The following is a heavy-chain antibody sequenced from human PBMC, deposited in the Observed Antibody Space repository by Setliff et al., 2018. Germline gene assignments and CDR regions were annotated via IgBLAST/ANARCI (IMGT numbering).Heavy chain of an antibody. D-gene: IGHD2-15*01. CDR1: GGTFSSYG. J-gene: IGHJ6*03. CDR2: TIPIFGTT. CDR3: VREGVESRSSTDYRYYMDV. V-gene: IGHV1-69*05. Sequence: SVKVSCKASGGTFSSYGISWVRQAPGQGLEWMGGTIPIFGTTDYAQKFRGRVTIITDESTSTAFMQLSSLRSEDTAVYYCVREGVESRSSTDYRYYMDVWG.